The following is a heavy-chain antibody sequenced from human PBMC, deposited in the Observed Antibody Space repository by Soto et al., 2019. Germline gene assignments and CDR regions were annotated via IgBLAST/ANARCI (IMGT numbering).Heavy chain of an antibody. CDR3: TGITWFRGMDV. CDR1: GDIVSSNSAG. CDR2: TYYKSKWNN. Sequence: LSHPCVISGDIVSSNSAGWNWIRKSPSRGLEWLGRTYYKSKWNNDYALSVKSRITINPDTSKNPLSLHLYSVTPEDTAVYFCTGITWFRGMDVWAQGTPVTVSS. V-gene: IGHV6-1*01. D-gene: IGHD3-10*01. J-gene: IGHJ6*02.